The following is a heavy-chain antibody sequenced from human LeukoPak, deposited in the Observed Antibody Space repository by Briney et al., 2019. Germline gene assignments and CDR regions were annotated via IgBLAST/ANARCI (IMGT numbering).Heavy chain of an antibody. J-gene: IGHJ4*02. CDR2: IYSDNK. Sequence: GGSLRLSCAVSGFTVSSNCKSWVRQPPGKGLEWVSFIYSDNKHYSDSVKGRFTISRDNSKNTLYLQMNSLRGEDTAVYYCARRAGAYSQPYHYWGQGTLVSVSS. V-gene: IGHV3-53*01. CDR3: ARRAGAYSQPYHY. D-gene: IGHD4/OR15-4a*01. CDR1: GFTVSSNC.